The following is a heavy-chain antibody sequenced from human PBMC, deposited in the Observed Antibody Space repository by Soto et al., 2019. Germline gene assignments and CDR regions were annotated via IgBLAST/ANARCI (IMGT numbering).Heavy chain of an antibody. Sequence: EVQLLESGGGLVQPGGSLRLACAASGFSFNSYAMVLVRQAPGKGLEWVSVISARGGSSYFADSVKGRFTISRDNSKDVLSLEMNNLRAEDTATYFCANGSIESSASVDRWGQGTLVLVSS. CDR2: ISARGGSS. D-gene: IGHD1-26*01. CDR3: ANGSIESSASVDR. J-gene: IGHJ5*02. V-gene: IGHV3-23*01. CDR1: GFSFNSYA.